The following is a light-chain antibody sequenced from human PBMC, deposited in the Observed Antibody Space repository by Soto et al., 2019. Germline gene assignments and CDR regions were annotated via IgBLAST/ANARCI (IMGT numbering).Light chain of an antibody. Sequence: QSVLTQPASVSGSPGQSITISCTGTSSDVGAYYSVSWYQHHPGKAPKLIIYGVTNRPSGVSNRFSGSKSGNTASLTISGLQAEDEADYYCVSYATSTTLYVLGSGTKVTVL. J-gene: IGLJ1*01. CDR1: SSDVGAYYS. CDR3: VSYATSTTLYV. V-gene: IGLV2-14*01. CDR2: GVT.